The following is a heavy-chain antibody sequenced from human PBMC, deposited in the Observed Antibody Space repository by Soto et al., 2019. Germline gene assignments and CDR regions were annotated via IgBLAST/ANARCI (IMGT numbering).Heavy chain of an antibody. D-gene: IGHD5-18*01. CDR1: GGSISSSSYY. J-gene: IGHJ4*02. Sequence: QLQLQESGPGLVKPSETLSLTCTVSGGSISSSSYYWGWIRQPPGKGLEWIGSIYYSGSTYYNPSLKSRITISVDTSKNQFSLKLSSVTVADTAVYYCARRGDGYGYGHDYWGQGTLVTVSS. CDR2: IYYSGST. CDR3: ARRGDGYGYGHDY. V-gene: IGHV4-39*01.